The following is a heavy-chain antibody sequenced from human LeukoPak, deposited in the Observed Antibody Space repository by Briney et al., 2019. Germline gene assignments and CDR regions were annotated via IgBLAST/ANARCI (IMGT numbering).Heavy chain of an antibody. CDR3: ARAPHFFDTSGSRYYFDY. CDR2: VFHTGAT. D-gene: IGHD3-22*01. CDR1: GYSISTGYY. J-gene: IGHJ4*02. Sequence: SETLSLTCTVSGYSISTGYYWGWVRQTPGKGLEWLGTVFHTGATYYNPSLRSRVTISVDTAKNQFSLNLSSVTAADTAVYYCARAPHFFDTSGSRYYFDYWGQGALVTVSS. V-gene: IGHV4-38-2*02.